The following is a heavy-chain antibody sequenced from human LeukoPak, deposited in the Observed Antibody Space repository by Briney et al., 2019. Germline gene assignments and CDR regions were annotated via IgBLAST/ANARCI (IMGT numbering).Heavy chain of an antibody. Sequence: SVKVSCKASGGTFSSYAISWVRQAPGQGLEWMGGIIPIFGTANYAQKFQGRVTITTDESTSTAYMELSSLRSEDTAVYYCARGSSIAAAGGGFWFDPWGQGTLVTVSS. CDR2: IIPIFGTA. CDR3: ARGSSIAAAGGGFWFDP. D-gene: IGHD6-13*01. V-gene: IGHV1-69*05. J-gene: IGHJ5*02. CDR1: GGTFSSYA.